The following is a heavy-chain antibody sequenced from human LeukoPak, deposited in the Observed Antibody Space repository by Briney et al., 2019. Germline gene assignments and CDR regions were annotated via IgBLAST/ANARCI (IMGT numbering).Heavy chain of an antibody. CDR2: IYHSGST. CDR3: ARTTPTVAGTPEFDY. Sequence: PSGTLSLTCAVSGGSISSSNWWSWVRQPPGKGLEWIGEIYHSGSTNYNPSLKSRVTISVDKSKNQFSLKLSSVTAADTAVYYCARTTPTVAGTPEFDYWGQGTLVTVSS. D-gene: IGHD6-19*01. J-gene: IGHJ4*02. CDR1: GGSISSSNW. V-gene: IGHV4-4*02.